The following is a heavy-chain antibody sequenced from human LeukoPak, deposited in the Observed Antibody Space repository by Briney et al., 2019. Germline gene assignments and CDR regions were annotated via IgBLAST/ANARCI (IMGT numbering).Heavy chain of an antibody. J-gene: IGHJ4*02. D-gene: IGHD5-18*01. CDR2: INPSGGSA. CDR1: GYTFTSYY. Sequence: ASVTVSCKASGYTFTSYYMHWVRQAPGQGLEWMGIINPSGGSASYAQKFQGRVTMTRDTSTSTVYMELSSLRSEDTAVYYCARDHVDTAMGSWGQGTLVAVSS. V-gene: IGHV1-46*01. CDR3: ARDHVDTAMGS.